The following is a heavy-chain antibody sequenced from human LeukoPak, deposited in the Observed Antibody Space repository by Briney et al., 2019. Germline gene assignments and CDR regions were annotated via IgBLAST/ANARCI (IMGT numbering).Heavy chain of an antibody. D-gene: IGHD2-2*01. CDR3: AREARYCSSTSCLRKNYYYYYGMDV. Sequence: GGSLRLSCAASGFTFSSYAMSWVRQAPGKGLEWVSAISGSGGSTYYADSVKGRFTISRENAKNSLYLQMNSLRAGDTAVYYCAREARYCSSTSCLRKNYYYYYGMDVWGQGTTVTASS. CDR1: GFTFSSYA. V-gene: IGHV3-23*01. CDR2: ISGSGGST. J-gene: IGHJ6*02.